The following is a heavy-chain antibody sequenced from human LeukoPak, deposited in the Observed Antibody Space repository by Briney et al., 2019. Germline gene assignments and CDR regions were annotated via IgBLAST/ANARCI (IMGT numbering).Heavy chain of an antibody. CDR1: GFTFNTYA. J-gene: IGHJ4*02. Sequence: PGGSLRLSRAASGFTFNTYAMSWVRQAPGKGLEWVSLISNNGGSTHYADSVKGRFTISRDNSKNTLYLQINSLKAEDTAVYYCAKDLYSVTGDSWGQGTLVTVSS. D-gene: IGHD6-19*01. CDR2: ISNNGGST. CDR3: AKDLYSVTGDS. V-gene: IGHV3-23*01.